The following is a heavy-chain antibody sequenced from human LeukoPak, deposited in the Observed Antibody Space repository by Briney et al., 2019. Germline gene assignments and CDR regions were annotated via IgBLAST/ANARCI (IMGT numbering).Heavy chain of an antibody. Sequence: GGSLRLSCAASGFTFSSYSMNWVRQAPGKGLEWVSSISSSSSYIYYADSVKGRFTISRDNAKNSLYLQMNSLRAEDTAVYYCARGGRLGYCSSTSCHDAFDIWGQGTMVTVSS. J-gene: IGHJ3*02. V-gene: IGHV3-21*01. CDR1: GFTFSSYS. D-gene: IGHD2-2*01. CDR2: ISSSSSYI. CDR3: ARGGRLGYCSSTSCHDAFDI.